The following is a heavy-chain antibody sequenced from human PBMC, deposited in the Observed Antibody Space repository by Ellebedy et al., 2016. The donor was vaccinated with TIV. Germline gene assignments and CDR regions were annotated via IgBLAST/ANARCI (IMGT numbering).Heavy chain of an antibody. CDR1: GFTFSSYA. CDR3: ARATGDCSAGTCYSDMDV. J-gene: IGHJ6*03. Sequence: PGGSLRLSCTATGFTFSSYAIHWVRQAPGKGLEWVAVISYDGSNKDYGDSVKGRFTISRDNSKNTLYLQMDSLRAEETAVYYCARATGDCSAGTCYSDMDVWGKGTTVTVSS. D-gene: IGHD2-15*01. V-gene: IGHV3-30-3*01. CDR2: ISYDGSNK.